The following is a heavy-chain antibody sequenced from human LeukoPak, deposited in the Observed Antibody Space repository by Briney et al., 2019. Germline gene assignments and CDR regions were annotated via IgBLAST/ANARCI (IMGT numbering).Heavy chain of an antibody. CDR3: ARKAELLWFGELSSWFDP. J-gene: IGHJ5*02. D-gene: IGHD3-10*01. Sequence: GRSLRLSCAASGFTFSSYAMHWVRQAPGKGLEWVAVISYDGSNKYYADSVKGRFTISRDNSKNTLYLQMNSLRAEDTAVYYCARKAELLWFGELSSWFDPWGQGTLVTVSS. CDR2: ISYDGSNK. V-gene: IGHV3-30*04. CDR1: GFTFSSYA.